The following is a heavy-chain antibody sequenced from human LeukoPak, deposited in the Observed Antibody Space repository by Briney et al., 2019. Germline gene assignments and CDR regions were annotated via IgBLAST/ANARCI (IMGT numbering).Heavy chain of an antibody. Sequence: PSQTLSLTCAVSGGSISSGGYSWSWIRQPPGKGLEWIGYIYYSGSTYYNPSLKSRVTISVDTSKNQFSLKLSSVTAADTAVYYCARDLGLITFGGVINWGQGTLVTVSS. CDR1: GGSISSGGYS. CDR2: IYYSGST. J-gene: IGHJ4*02. V-gene: IGHV4-30-4*07. CDR3: ARDLGLITFGGVIN. D-gene: IGHD3-16*01.